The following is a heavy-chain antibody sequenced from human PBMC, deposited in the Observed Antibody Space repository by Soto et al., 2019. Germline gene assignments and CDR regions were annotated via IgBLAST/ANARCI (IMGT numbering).Heavy chain of an antibody. Sequence: PGGSLRLSCAASGFTFGYHAMKWVRQAPGKGLEWVSVISDGGGSTYYEDSVKGRFTISRDNAKNTLYLQMNSLRAEDTAVYYCAKGLLIMVRKVIIPPQYYYGMDVWGQGTTVTVSS. CDR2: ISDGGGST. CDR1: GFTFGYHA. J-gene: IGHJ6*02. CDR3: AKGLLIMVRKVIIPPQYYYGMDV. D-gene: IGHD3-10*01. V-gene: IGHV3-23*01.